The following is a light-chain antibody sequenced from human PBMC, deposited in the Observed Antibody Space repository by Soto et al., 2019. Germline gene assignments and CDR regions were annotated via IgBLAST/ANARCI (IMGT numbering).Light chain of an antibody. Sequence: EIVLTQSPGTLSLSPGDRATLSCRASQSVSSTYLAWYQQKPGQAPRLLIHDASSRDTGIPDRFSGSGSGTDFTLTISRLEPEDFAVYYCQHYGSSPGLFTFGPGTKVDIK. J-gene: IGKJ3*01. CDR3: QHYGSSPGLFT. V-gene: IGKV3-20*01. CDR2: DAS. CDR1: QSVSSTY.